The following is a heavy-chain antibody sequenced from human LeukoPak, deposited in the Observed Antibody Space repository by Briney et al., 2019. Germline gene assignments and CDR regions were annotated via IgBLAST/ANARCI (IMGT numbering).Heavy chain of an antibody. D-gene: IGHD6-13*01. CDR3: ARDGQSREYSSSWYDAFDI. V-gene: IGHV1-69*13. Sequence: SVKVSCKASGGTFSSYAVTWVRQAPGQGLEWMGGIIPIFGTANYAQKFQGRVTITADESTSTAYMELSSLRSEDTAVYYCARDGQSREYSSSWYDAFDIWGQGTMVTVSS. CDR1: GGTFSSYA. CDR2: IIPIFGTA. J-gene: IGHJ3*02.